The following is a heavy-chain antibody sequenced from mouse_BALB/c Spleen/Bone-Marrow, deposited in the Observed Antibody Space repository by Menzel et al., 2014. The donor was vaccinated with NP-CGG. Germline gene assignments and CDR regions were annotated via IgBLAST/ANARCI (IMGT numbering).Heavy chain of an antibody. J-gene: IGHJ4*01. V-gene: IGHV7-3*02. CDR2: IRNKANGYTT. Sequence: EVMLVESGGGLVQPGGSLRLSCATSGFTFTDYYMSWVRQPPGTALEWLGFIRNKANGYTTEYSASVKGRFTISRDNSQSILYLQMNTLRAEDSATYYCARDDYYAMDYWGQGTSVTVSS. CDR3: ARDDYYAMDY. CDR1: GFTFTDYY.